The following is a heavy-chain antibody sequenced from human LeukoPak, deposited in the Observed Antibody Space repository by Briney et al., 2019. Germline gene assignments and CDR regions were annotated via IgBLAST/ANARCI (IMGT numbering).Heavy chain of an antibody. V-gene: IGHV3-30*18. CDR2: ISYHGSNK. CDR1: EFTFSSYA. D-gene: IGHD2-2*01. Sequence: QPGTSLRLSCAASEFTFSSYAMHWVRQAPGKGLEWVAFISYHGSNKYYADSGKGRFTISRDNSKNTLLLQMNSLRAEDTAVYYCAKNTHAYAEIFDYWGQGTLVTVSS. J-gene: IGHJ4*02. CDR3: AKNTHAYAEIFDY.